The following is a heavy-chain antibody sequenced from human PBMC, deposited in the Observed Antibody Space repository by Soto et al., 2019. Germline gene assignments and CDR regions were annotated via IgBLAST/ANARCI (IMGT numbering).Heavy chain of an antibody. J-gene: IGHJ5*02. CDR2: INAGNGNT. Sequence: GASVKVSCKASGYTFTGYAMHWVRQAPGQRLEWMGWINAGNGNTKYSQKFQGRVTITRDTSASTAYMELSSLRSEDTAVYYCATSSGWFNLSWFDPWGQGTLVTVSS. CDR1: GYTFTGYA. D-gene: IGHD6-19*01. CDR3: ATSSGWFNLSWFDP. V-gene: IGHV1-3*01.